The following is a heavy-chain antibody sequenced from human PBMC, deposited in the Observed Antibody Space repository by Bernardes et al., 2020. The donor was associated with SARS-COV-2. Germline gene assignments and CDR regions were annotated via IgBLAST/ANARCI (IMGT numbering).Heavy chain of an antibody. D-gene: IGHD6-6*01. CDR2: INPNSGVT. CDR1: GYTFSGYY. Sequence: ASVKVSCKTSGYTFSGYYIHWVRQAPGQGLECMGWINPNSGVTNYAQNFQGRVTMTRDTSISTAYMELSSLTSDDTAVYYCATESRSSSSEWYFDLWGRGTLVTVSS. V-gene: IGHV1-2*02. J-gene: IGHJ2*01. CDR3: ATESRSSSSEWYFDL.